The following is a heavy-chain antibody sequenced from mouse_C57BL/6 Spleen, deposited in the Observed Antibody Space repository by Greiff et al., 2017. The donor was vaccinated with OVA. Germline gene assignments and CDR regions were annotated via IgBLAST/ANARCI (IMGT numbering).Heavy chain of an antibody. V-gene: IGHV1-55*01. D-gene: IGHD2-2*01. CDR2: LYPGSGST. Sequence: QVQLKQPGAELVKPGASVKMSCKASGYTFTSYWITWVKQRPGQGLEWIGDLYPGSGSTNYNEKFKSKATLTVDTSSSTAYMQLSSLTSEDSAVYYCARLSTMVSYYYAMDYWGQGTSVTVSS. J-gene: IGHJ4*01. CDR3: ARLSTMVSYYYAMDY. CDR1: GYTFTSYW.